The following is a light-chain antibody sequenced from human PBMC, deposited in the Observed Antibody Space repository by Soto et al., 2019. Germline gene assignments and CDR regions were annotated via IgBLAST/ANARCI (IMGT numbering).Light chain of an antibody. CDR2: GAS. V-gene: IGKV3-20*01. CDR1: QSVDSGS. CDR3: QPSSSTPFL. J-gene: IGKJ3*01. Sequence: EIVLTQSPGTLSLSPGERATLSCRASQSVDSGSLAWFQQKPGQAPRLLIHGASRRATGIPDRFSGSGSGTDFTLTISQLEPDGFAVYYCQPSSSTPFLFRPGTNLDVK.